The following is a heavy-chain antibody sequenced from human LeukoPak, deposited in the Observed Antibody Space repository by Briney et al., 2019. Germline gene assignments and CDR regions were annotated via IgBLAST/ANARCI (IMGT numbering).Heavy chain of an antibody. Sequence: GASVKVSCKASGGTFSSYAISWVRQAPGQGLEWMGGIIPIFGTANYAQKFQGRVTITADKSTSTAYMELSSLRSEDTAVYYCARDYQGGYGDETVDYWGQGTLVTVSS. J-gene: IGHJ4*02. CDR2: IIPIFGTA. CDR3: ARDYQGGYGDETVDY. CDR1: GGTFSSYA. D-gene: IGHD5-18*01. V-gene: IGHV1-69*06.